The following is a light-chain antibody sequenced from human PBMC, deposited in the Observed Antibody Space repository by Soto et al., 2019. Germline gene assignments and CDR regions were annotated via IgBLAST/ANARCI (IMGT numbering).Light chain of an antibody. J-gene: IGLJ1*01. V-gene: IGLV1-40*01. CDR2: GNN. CDR1: SSSIGAGYD. Sequence: QSVLSQPPSVSGAPGQRVTISCTGSSSSIGAGYDVHWYQQLPGVAPKLLIYGNNNRPSGVPDRFSCSRSGTSASLAIIGLQTEDEGDYYCQSFDSSHYVFGSGTKVTV. CDR3: QSFDSSHYV.